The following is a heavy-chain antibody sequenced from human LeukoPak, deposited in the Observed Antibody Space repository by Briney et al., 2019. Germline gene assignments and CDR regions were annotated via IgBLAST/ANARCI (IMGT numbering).Heavy chain of an antibody. J-gene: IGHJ4*02. V-gene: IGHV3-30*18. Sequence: GRSLRLSCAASGFTFSSYGMHWVRQAPGKGLEWVAVISYDGSNKYYADSVKGRFTISRDNSKNTLYLQMNSLRAEDTAVYYCAKDSSRGSGRYNLASRFDYWGQGTLVTVSS. D-gene: IGHD6-19*01. CDR2: ISYDGSNK. CDR1: GFTFSSYG. CDR3: AKDSSRGSGRYNLASRFDY.